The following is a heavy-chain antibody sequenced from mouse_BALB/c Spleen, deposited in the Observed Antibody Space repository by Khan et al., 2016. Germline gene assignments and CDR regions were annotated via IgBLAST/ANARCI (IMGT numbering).Heavy chain of an antibody. CDR2: IDPANGNT. J-gene: IGHJ2*01. D-gene: IGHD4-1*01. CDR3: AKTETDFKY. CDR1: GFNIKDTY. V-gene: IGHV14-3*02. Sequence: EVQLQESGAELVKPGASVKLSCTASGFNIKDTYMHWVKQRPEQGLEWIGRIDPANGNTKYDPKFQGKATITADTSSNKAYLQLSRLTSEDTAVYYRAKTETDFKYWGQGTTLAVSS.